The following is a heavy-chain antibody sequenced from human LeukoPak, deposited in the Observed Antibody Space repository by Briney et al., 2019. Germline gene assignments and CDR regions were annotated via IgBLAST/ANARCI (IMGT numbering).Heavy chain of an antibody. CDR2: VSSSGGST. D-gene: IGHD5-18*01. Sequence: PGRSLRLSCAASGFTFTNYAMSWVRQAPGKGLEWVSSVSSSGGSTYYADSVRGRFTTSRDNSKNTLYLQLNRLRAEDTAVYYCAQRGYTYGLDYWGQGTLVTVSS. V-gene: IGHV3-23*01. CDR3: AQRGYTYGLDY. CDR1: GFTFTNYA. J-gene: IGHJ4*02.